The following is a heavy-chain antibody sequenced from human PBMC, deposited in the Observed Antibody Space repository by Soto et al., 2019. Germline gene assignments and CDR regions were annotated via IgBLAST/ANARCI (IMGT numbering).Heavy chain of an antibody. D-gene: IGHD2-15*01. Sequence: PAETLSVTSNYTEDSISVYYWILMRQPPGKGLQWIGYIYYSGNTNYNPSLKGRVTMSVDTSKNQFSLQVSSVTAADTAVYFCAKYRRTDEEGYTFDYWGQGALVPVSS. J-gene: IGHJ4*02. CDR1: EDSISVYY. CDR2: IYYSGNT. CDR3: AKYRRTDEEGYTFDY. V-gene: IGHV4-59*01.